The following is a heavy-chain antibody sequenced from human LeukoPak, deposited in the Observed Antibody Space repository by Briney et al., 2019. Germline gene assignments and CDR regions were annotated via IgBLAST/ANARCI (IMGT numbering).Heavy chain of an antibody. CDR2: ISYDGSNK. CDR1: GFTFSSYG. D-gene: IGHD3-3*01. Sequence: GRSLRLSCAASGFTFSSYGMHWVRQAPGKGLEWVAVISYDGSNKYYADSVKGRFTISRDNSKNTLYLQMNSLRAEDTAVYYCAKDQGNYDFWSGYYNYYYYGMDLWGQGTTVTVSS. V-gene: IGHV3-30*18. CDR3: AKDQGNYDFWSGYYNYYYYGMDL. J-gene: IGHJ6*02.